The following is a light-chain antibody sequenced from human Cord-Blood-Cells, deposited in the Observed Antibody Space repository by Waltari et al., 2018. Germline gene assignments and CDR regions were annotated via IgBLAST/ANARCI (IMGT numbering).Light chain of an antibody. Sequence: DIQMTQSPSSLSASVGYRVTITCRASQSISSYLNWYRQKPGKAPKLLIYAASSLQSGVPSRFSGSGSGTDFTLTISSLQPEDFATYYCQQSYSTPLYTFGQGTKLEIK. CDR1: QSISSY. CDR2: AAS. CDR3: QQSYSTPLYT. J-gene: IGKJ2*01. V-gene: IGKV1-39*01.